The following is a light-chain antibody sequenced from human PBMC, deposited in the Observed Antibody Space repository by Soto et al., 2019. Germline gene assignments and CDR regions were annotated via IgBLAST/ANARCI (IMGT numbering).Light chain of an antibody. J-gene: IGLJ1*01. CDR2: EVS. Sequence: QSVLTQPASVSGSPEQSITISCTGTSSDIGAYNSVSWYQQHPGKAPKLMIYEVSNRPSGVSNRFSASKSGNTASLTISGLQAEDEADYYCSSRTTSNPYVFGTGTKLTVL. CDR1: SSDIGAYNS. V-gene: IGLV2-14*01. CDR3: SSRTTSNPYV.